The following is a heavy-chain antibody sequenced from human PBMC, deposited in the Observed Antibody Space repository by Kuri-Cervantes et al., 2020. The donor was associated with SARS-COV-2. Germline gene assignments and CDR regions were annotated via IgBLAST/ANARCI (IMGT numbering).Heavy chain of an antibody. J-gene: IGHJ4*02. CDR2: IIPIFGTA. CDR3: ARHTITGPFDY. V-gene: IGHV1-69*05. D-gene: IGHD1-20*01. CDR1: GGTFSSYA. Sequence: SVKVSCKASGGTFSSYAISWVRQAPGQGLEWMGGIIPIFGTANYAQKFQGRVTMTRDTSISTAYMELSRLRSDDTAVYYCARHTITGPFDYWGQGTLVTVAS.